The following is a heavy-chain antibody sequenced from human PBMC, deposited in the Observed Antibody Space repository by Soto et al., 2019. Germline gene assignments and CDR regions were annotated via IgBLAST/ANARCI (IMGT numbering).Heavy chain of an antibody. J-gene: IGHJ5*02. D-gene: IGHD6-13*01. CDR3: AREGRGMYNWFDP. Sequence: ASVKVSCKASGYTFTGYYMHWVLQAPGQGLEWMGWINPNSGGTNYAQKFRGRVTMTRDTSISTAYMELSRLRSDDTAVYYCAREGRGMYNWFDPWGQGTLVTVSS. CDR1: GYTFTGYY. CDR2: INPNSGGT. V-gene: IGHV1-2*02.